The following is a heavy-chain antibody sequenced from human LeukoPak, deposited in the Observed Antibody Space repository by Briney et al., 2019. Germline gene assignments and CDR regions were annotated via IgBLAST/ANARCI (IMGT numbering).Heavy chain of an antibody. CDR2: ISYSGST. J-gene: IGHJ4*02. V-gene: IGHV4-39*07. Sequence: SETLSLTCTVSGGSISSSSYYWGWIRQPPGKGLEWIGSISYSGSTYYNPSLKSRVTISVDTSKNHFSLKLSSVTAADTAVYYCARGPGGYSYGYYFDYWGQGTLVTVSS. CDR1: GGSISSSSYY. CDR3: ARGPGGYSYGYYFDY. D-gene: IGHD5-18*01.